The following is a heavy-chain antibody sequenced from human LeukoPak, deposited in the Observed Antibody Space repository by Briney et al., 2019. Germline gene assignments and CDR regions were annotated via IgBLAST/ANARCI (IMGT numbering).Heavy chain of an antibody. CDR3: ASSSVYVDIVATIDY. CDR2: ISYDGSNK. J-gene: IGHJ4*02. D-gene: IGHD5-12*01. Sequence: GGSLRLSCAASGFTFSSYAMHWVRQAPGKGLEWGAVISYDGSNKYYAGSVKGRFTISRDNSKNTLYLQMNSLRAEDTAVYYCASSSVYVDIVATIDYWGQGTLVTVSS. V-gene: IGHV3-30-3*01. CDR1: GFTFSSYA.